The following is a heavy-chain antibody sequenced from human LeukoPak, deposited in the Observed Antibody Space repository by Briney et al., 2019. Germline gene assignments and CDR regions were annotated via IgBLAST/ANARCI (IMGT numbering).Heavy chain of an antibody. CDR1: GYTFTSYY. Sequence: ASVKVSCKASGYTFTSYYMHWVRQAPGQGLEWMGIINPSGGSTSYAQKFQGRVTMTRDTSTSTVYMELSSLRSEDTAVYYCARELAGLDSSGYRPDYSGQGTLVTVSS. D-gene: IGHD3-22*01. CDR2: INPSGGST. CDR3: ARELAGLDSSGYRPDY. V-gene: IGHV1-46*01. J-gene: IGHJ4*02.